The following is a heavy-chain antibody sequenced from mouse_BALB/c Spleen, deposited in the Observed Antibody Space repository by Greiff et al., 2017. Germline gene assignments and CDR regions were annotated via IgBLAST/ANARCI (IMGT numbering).Heavy chain of an antibody. CDR3: ARSDYGGSYRYIDY. CDR2: ISSGSSTS. J-gene: IGHJ2*01. V-gene: IGHV5-17*02. CDR1: GFTFSSFG. D-gene: IGHD1-1*01. Sequence: EVKLVESGGGLVQPGGSRKLSCAASGFTFSSFGMHWVRQGPEKGLEWVAYISSGSSTSYYADTVKGRFTISRDNPKNTLFLQMTSLRSEDTAMYYCARSDYGGSYRYIDYWGQGTTLTVSS.